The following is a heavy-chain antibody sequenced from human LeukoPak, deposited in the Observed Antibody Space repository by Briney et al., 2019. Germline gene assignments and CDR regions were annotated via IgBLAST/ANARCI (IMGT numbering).Heavy chain of an antibody. V-gene: IGHV4-4*07. J-gene: IGHJ4*02. CDR2: IYTSGST. Sequence: SETLSLTCTVSGVSISSYYWSWIRQPAGKGLEWIGRIYTSGSTNYNPSLKSRVTMSVDTSKNQCSLKLSSVTAADTAVYYCARDRYYYDSSGYYVFDYWGQGTLVTVSS. CDR1: GVSISSYY. D-gene: IGHD3-22*01. CDR3: ARDRYYYDSSGYYVFDY.